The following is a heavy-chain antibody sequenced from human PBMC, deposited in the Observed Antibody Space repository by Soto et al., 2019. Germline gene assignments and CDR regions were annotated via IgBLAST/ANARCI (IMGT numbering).Heavy chain of an antibody. V-gene: IGHV3-23*01. CDR3: TKGPRGAYFWGRNIPIYYFDY. D-gene: IGHD3-16*01. CDR1: GFIFSNYA. J-gene: IGHJ4*02. Sequence: EVQLLDSGGDLVQPGGSLRLSCAASGFIFSNYAMNWVRQTPGKGLEWVSGISGSGAKTYYADSVKGRFTISRDDSKNTLFLQMNSLRAEDTAVYYCTKGPRGAYFWGRNIPIYYFDYWGQGTLVTVSA. CDR2: ISGSGAKT.